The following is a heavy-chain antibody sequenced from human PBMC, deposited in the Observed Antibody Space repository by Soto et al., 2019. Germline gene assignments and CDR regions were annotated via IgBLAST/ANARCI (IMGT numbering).Heavy chain of an antibody. J-gene: IGHJ4*02. CDR3: ARAKFESTGWHQFDI. D-gene: IGHD7-27*01. V-gene: IGHV4-34*01. Sequence: SETLSLTCTVSGGSFTGHFWSWVRQPPGKGLEWIGEVSHSGNTKYYPSLRSRVTLSADSSKGQISLALTSVTAADTAVYYCARAKFESTGWHQFDIWGQGTLVTVSS. CDR2: VSHSGNT. CDR1: GGSFTGHF.